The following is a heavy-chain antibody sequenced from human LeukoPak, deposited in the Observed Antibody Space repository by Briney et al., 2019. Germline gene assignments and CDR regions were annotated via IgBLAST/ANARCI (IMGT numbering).Heavy chain of an antibody. CDR2: IYYSGST. CDR1: GGSISSGGYY. J-gene: IGHJ4*02. Sequence: TSQTLSLTCTVSGGSISSGGYYWSWIRQPPGKGLEWIGYIYYSGSTNYNPSLKSRVTISVDTSKNQFSLKLSSVTAADTAVYYCARGSVSSGYYSDDYWGQGTLVTVSS. V-gene: IGHV4-61*08. CDR3: ARGSVSSGYYSDDY. D-gene: IGHD3-22*01.